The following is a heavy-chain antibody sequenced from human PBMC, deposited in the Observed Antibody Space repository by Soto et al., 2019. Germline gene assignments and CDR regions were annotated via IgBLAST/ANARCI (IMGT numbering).Heavy chain of an antibody. CDR3: ARAYCSSTSCHDAFDI. V-gene: IGHV3-33*01. CDR2: IWYDGSNK. CDR1: GFTFSSYG. D-gene: IGHD2-2*01. J-gene: IGHJ3*02. Sequence: GGSLRLSCAASGFTFSSYGMHWVRQAPGKGLEWVAVIWYDGSNKYYADSVKGRFTISRDNSKNTLYLQMNSLRAEDTAVYYCARAYCSSTSCHDAFDIWGQGTMVTVSS.